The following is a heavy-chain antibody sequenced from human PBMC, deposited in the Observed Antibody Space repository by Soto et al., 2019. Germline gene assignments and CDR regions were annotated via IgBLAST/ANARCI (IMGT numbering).Heavy chain of an antibody. Sequence: QVQLVQSGAEVKKPGSSVKVSCKASGGTFSSYAISWVRQAPGQGLEWMGGIIPIFGTANYAQKFQGRVTITADEPTSTAYMELSSLRSEDTAVYYCASQGSYNWNYGGPGDYWGQGTLVTVSS. D-gene: IGHD1-7*01. CDR2: IIPIFGTA. J-gene: IGHJ4*02. CDR1: GGTFSSYA. V-gene: IGHV1-69*01. CDR3: ASQGSYNWNYGGPGDY.